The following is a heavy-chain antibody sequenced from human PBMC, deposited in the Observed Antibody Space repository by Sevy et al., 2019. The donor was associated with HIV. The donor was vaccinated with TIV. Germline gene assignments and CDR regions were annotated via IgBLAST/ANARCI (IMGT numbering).Heavy chain of an antibody. CDR3: VAVDSACVWLFYF. J-gene: IGHJ4*02. CDR1: GFSFRSYW. CDR2: INRDESAT. V-gene: IGHV3-7*01. D-gene: IGHD5-12*01. Sequence: GGSLRLSCAASGFSFRSYWMTWVRQAPGKGLEWVANINRDESATNYVGSVKGRFTIFRDNAKNLLYLQMNSLRVDDSSVYYCVAVDSACVWLFYFWGPGTQFTVSS.